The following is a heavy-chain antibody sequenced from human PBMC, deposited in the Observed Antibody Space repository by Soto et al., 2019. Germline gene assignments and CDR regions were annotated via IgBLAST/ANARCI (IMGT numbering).Heavy chain of an antibody. Sequence: PXESLKISCTGSGYTLTTFWISWVRQIPGKGLEWMGRIDPRDSYVNYSPSFQGHVTISLDKSISTAYLQWGSLKASDTAMYYCARLFCSTTTYDSWFDPWGQGTLVTVSS. V-gene: IGHV5-10-1*01. CDR2: IDPRDSYV. CDR1: GYTLTTFW. D-gene: IGHD2-2*01. J-gene: IGHJ5*02. CDR3: ARLFCSTTTYDSWFDP.